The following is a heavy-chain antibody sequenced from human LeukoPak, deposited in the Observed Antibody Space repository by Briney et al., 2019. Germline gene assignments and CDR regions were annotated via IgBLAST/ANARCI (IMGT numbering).Heavy chain of an antibody. J-gene: IGHJ4*02. CDR2: VYYSGST. V-gene: IGHV4-39*01. D-gene: IGHD3-10*01. CDR1: GGSISITRYY. Sequence: SETLSLTCTVSGGSISITRYYWVWIRQPPGEGLDWIGSVYYSGSTLYNASLKSRVTISVDTSKNQFSLKLSSVTAADTAVYYCARQSDYYDSGKEGYFDYWGRGTLVTVSS. CDR3: ARQSDYYDSGKEGYFDY.